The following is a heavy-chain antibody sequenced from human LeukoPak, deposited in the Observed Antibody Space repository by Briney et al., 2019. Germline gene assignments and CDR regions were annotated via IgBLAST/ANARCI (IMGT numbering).Heavy chain of an antibody. J-gene: IGHJ3*02. CDR1: GFTFSSYW. V-gene: IGHV3-74*01. CDR3: ARDSKARSAFDI. CDR2: INSDGSST. Sequence: PGGSLRLSCAASGFTFSSYWMHWVRQAPGRGLVWVSRINSDGSSTSYADSVKGRLTISRDNAKNTLYLRMNSLRAEDTAVYYCARDSKARSAFDIWGQGTMVTVSS.